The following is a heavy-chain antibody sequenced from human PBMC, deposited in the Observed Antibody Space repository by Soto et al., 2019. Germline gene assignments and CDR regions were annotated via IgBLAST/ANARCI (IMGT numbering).Heavy chain of an antibody. Sequence: ASVKVSCKASGYTFTGYYMHWVRQAPGQGLEWMGWINPNSGGTNYAQKFQGWVTMTRDTSISTAYMELSRLRSDDTAVYYCAREGRYSSSWYAFDIWGQGTMVTVSS. CDR2: INPNSGGT. CDR3: AREGRYSSSWYAFDI. CDR1: GYTFTGYY. J-gene: IGHJ3*02. D-gene: IGHD6-13*01. V-gene: IGHV1-2*04.